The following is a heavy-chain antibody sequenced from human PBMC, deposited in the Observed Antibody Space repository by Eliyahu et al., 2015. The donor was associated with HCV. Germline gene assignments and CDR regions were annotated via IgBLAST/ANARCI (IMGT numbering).Heavy chain of an antibody. CDR3: ARMAEYQISGYYGYFPR. CDR2: INGDGSIK. D-gene: IGHD3-22*01. Sequence: EEQLVESGGGSVQPGGSLRLSCTAFGFTFSXXYINWVRQAPGKGLVWVARINGDGSIKEYADSAKGRFSISRDNAKNTVHLQMNSLRSEDAGVYYCARMAEYQISGYYGYFPRWGQGTLVTVSS. V-gene: IGHV3-74*01. CDR1: GFTFSXXY. J-gene: IGHJ1*01.